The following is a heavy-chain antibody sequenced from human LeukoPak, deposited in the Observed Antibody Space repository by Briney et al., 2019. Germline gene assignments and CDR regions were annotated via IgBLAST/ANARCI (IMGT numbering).Heavy chain of an antibody. CDR1: GFTFSSYG. CDR3: ARDRPLRGRDY. CDR2: IYSGGST. V-gene: IGHV3-NL1*01. Sequence: GGSLRLSCAASGFTFSSYGMHWVRQAPGKGLEWVSVIYSGGSTYYADSVKGRFTISRDNAKNSLYLQMNSLRAEDTAVYYCARDRPLRGRDYWGQGTLVTVSS. J-gene: IGHJ4*02.